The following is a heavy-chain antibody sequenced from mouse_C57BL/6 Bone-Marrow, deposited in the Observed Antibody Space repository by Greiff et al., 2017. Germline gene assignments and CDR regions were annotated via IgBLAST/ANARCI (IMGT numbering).Heavy chain of an antibody. J-gene: IGHJ4*01. Sequence: SGAELVKPGASVKLSCTASGFNIKDYYMHWVKQRPEQGLEWIGRIDPEDGETKYAPKFQGKVTISAATSANTAYLQHSSLTSEDAAVYYCARVLLRAMDYWGQGPSVTVSS. CDR2: IDPEDGET. D-gene: IGHD1-1*01. CDR3: ARVLLRAMDY. CDR1: GFNIKDYY. V-gene: IGHV14-2*01.